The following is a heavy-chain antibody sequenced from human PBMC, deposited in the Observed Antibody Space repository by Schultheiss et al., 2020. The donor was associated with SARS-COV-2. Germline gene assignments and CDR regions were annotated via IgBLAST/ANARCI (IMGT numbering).Heavy chain of an antibody. CDR3: ARDGAHYYGSGSYLPYFQH. D-gene: IGHD3-10*01. Sequence: SETLSLTCTVSGGSISSSSYYWGWIRQPPGKGLEWIGSIYYSGSTNYNPSLKSRVTMSVDTSKNQFSLKLSSVTAADTAVYYCARDGAHYYGSGSYLPYFQHWGQGTLVTVSS. CDR1: GGSISSSSYY. V-gene: IGHV4-39*07. CDR2: IYYSGST. J-gene: IGHJ1*01.